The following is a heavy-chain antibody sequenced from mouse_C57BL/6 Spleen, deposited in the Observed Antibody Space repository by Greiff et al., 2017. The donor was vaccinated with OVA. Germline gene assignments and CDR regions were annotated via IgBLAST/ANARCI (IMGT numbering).Heavy chain of an antibody. Sequence: VQLQQPGAELVKPGASVKLSCKASGYTFTSYWMHWVKQRPGQGLEWIGMIHPNSGSTNYNEKFKSKATLTVDKSSSTAYMQLSSLTSEDSAVYYCARGTGYGSPAWFAYWGQGTLVTVSA. CDR1: GYTFTSYW. CDR2: IHPNSGST. V-gene: IGHV1-64*01. J-gene: IGHJ3*01. CDR3: ARGTGYGSPAWFAY. D-gene: IGHD1-1*01.